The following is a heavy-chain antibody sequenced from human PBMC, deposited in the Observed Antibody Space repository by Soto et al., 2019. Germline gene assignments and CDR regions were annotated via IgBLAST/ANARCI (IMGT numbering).Heavy chain of an antibody. Sequence: PSETLSLTCAVSGGSISSFNWWSWIRQTPGKGLEWIGEIYHSGTTNYNPSLKSRATISVDKSKNHFSLKLTSVTAADTAVYYCARDRVAATRTSYYGLDAWGQGTTVT. CDR1: GGSISSFNW. V-gene: IGHV4-4*02. D-gene: IGHD6-25*01. CDR3: ARDRVAATRTSYYGLDA. J-gene: IGHJ6*02. CDR2: IYHSGTT.